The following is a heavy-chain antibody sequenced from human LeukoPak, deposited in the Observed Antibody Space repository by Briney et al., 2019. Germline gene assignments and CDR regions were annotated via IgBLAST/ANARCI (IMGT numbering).Heavy chain of an antibody. D-gene: IGHD4-23*01. J-gene: IGHJ4*02. Sequence: GGSLRLSCAASGFTFSSYAMHWVRQAPGKGLEWVAVISYDGSNKYYADSVKGRFTISRDNSKSTLYLQMDSLRADDTAVYYCARWNGGNSDGTYDYWGQGTPVTVSS. V-gene: IGHV3-30*04. CDR1: GFTFSSYA. CDR2: ISYDGSNK. CDR3: ARWNGGNSDGTYDY.